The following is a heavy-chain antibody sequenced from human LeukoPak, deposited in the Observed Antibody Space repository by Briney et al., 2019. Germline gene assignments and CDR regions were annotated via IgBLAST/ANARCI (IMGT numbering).Heavy chain of an antibody. CDR3: ARAYYDSSGPNFDY. CDR2: INHSGST. D-gene: IGHD3-22*01. V-gene: IGHV4-4*02. CDR1: GDSISSSNW. Sequence: KPSETLSLTCAVSGDSISSSNWWNWVRPPPGKGLEWIGEINHSGSTNYNPSLKSRVTISVDTSKNQFSLKLSSVTAADTAVYYCARAYYDSSGPNFDYWGQGTLVTVSS. J-gene: IGHJ4*02.